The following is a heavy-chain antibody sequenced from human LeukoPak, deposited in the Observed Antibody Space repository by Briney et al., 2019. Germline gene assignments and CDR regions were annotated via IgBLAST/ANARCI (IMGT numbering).Heavy chain of an antibody. V-gene: IGHV3-33*01. D-gene: IGHD2-15*01. CDR3: ARQHCSGGDCYFFD. CDR2: IWYDGNNK. CDR1: GFTFSSYG. J-gene: IGHJ4*02. Sequence: GRSLRLSCAASGFTFSSYGMHWVRQAPGKGLEWVALIWYDGNNKYYADSVKGRFTISRDNSKNTLYLQLNSLRAEDTAVYYCARQHCSGGDCYFFDWGQGTLVTVSS.